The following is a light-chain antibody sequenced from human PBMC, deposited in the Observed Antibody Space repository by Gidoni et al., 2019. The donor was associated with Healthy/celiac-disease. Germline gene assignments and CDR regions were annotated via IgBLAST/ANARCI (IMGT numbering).Light chain of an antibody. V-gene: IGKV3-15*01. Sequence: EIVITPSPATLSVSPGERATLSCRASQSVSSNLACYQQKPGQAPRRLIYGASTRATGIPARFSGSGSGTEFTLTISSLQSEDFAVYYCQQYNNWPPYTFGQGTKLEIK. CDR3: QQYNNWPPYT. CDR1: QSVSSN. CDR2: GAS. J-gene: IGKJ2*01.